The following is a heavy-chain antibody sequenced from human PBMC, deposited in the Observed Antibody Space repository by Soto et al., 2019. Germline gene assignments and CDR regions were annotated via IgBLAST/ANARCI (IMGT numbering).Heavy chain of an antibody. CDR2: INAGNGNT. J-gene: IGHJ2*01. Sequence: QVHLVQSGAEVRKPGASVKVSCKASGYTFSSYVIHWVRQAPGQRLEWMGWINAGNGNTKYSQKFQGRVTITRDTSASTAYMEMSSQRSEDTAVYYCAREDHGDYYWYFDLWGRGTLVTVSS. CDR3: AREDHGDYYWYFDL. V-gene: IGHV1-3*01. D-gene: IGHD4-17*01. CDR1: GYTFSSYV.